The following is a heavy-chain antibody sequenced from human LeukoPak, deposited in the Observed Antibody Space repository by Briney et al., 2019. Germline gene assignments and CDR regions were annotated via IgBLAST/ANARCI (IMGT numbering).Heavy chain of an antibody. J-gene: IGHJ4*02. CDR1: GFPFNDYS. CDR3: ARDNNYAFDN. V-gene: IGHV3-11*06. D-gene: IGHD1-1*01. CDR2: IGISIGNT. Sequence: GGSLRLSCAASGFPFNDYSMSWVRQAPGKGLEWISYIGISIGNTKYADSVKGRFTISGDNVKNSLYLQMNNLRVEDTAVYYCARDNNYAFDNWGQGTLVTVSS.